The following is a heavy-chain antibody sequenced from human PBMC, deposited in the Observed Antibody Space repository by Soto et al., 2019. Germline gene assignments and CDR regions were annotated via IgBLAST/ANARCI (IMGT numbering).Heavy chain of an antibody. V-gene: IGHV4-4*02. CDR1: GGSLSSSNW. J-gene: IGHJ4*02. CDR2: IYHSGST. D-gene: IGHD1-26*01. CDR3: ASVRGSARGY. Sequence: QVQLQESGPGLVQPSGTLSLTCAVSGGSLSSSNWWSWVRQPPGKGLEWIGEIYHSGSTNSNPSLKSRVTISVDKSKHQFSLTLTSVTAADTAVYYCASVRGSARGYWGQGILVTVSS.